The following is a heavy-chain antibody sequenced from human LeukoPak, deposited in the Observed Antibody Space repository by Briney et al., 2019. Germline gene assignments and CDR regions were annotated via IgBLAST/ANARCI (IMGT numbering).Heavy chain of an antibody. J-gene: IGHJ4*02. CDR2: ISGSGDST. Sequence: GGSLRLSCAASGFTFSSYAMSWVRQAPGKGLEWVSAISGSGDSTYYADSVKGRFTISRDNSKNTLYLQMNSLRAEDTAVYYCAKVEDIVVVVAATIDYWGQGTLVTVSS. V-gene: IGHV3-23*01. CDR1: GFTFSSYA. CDR3: AKVEDIVVVVAATIDY. D-gene: IGHD2-15*01.